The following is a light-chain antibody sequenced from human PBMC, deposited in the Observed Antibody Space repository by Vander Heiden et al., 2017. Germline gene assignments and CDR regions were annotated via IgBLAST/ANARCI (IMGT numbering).Light chain of an antibody. J-gene: IGKJ5*01. Sequence: EIVITQSPATLSVSPGERDTLSCRASQVVRNRLGWYQQKPGQAPRLLIYTASTRATGIPARFSGSGSRTEFTLTISSLQSEDFAVYYCQQYNNWPSTFGQGTRLEIK. CDR3: QQYNNWPST. CDR1: QVVRNR. CDR2: TAS. V-gene: IGKV3D-15*01.